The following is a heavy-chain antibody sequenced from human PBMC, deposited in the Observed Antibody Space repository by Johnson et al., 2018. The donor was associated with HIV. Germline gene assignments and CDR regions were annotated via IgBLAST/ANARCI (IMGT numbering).Heavy chain of an antibody. D-gene: IGHD3-3*01. CDR1: GIIFSHYG. Sequence: VHLVESGGGVVQPGRSLRLSCTVSGIIFSHYGMHWVRQAPGKGLEWVALISYDGIKTYYVDSVKARFTISRDNSKSTLYLQMNSLRAEDTAVYYCANDFWSGSGIWGQGTMVTVSS. CDR3: ANDFWSGSGI. V-gene: IGHV3-30*18. J-gene: IGHJ3*02. CDR2: ISYDGIKT.